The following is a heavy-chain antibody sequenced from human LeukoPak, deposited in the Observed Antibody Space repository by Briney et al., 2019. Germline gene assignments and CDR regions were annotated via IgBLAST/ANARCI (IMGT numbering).Heavy chain of an antibody. CDR1: GGSISSGGYY. CDR2: IYYSGST. J-gene: IGHJ4*02. D-gene: IGHD4-11*01. Sequence: PSETLSLTCTVSGGSISSGGYYWSWIRQHPGKGLEWIGYIYYSGSTYYNPSLKSRVTISVDTSKNQSSLKLSSVTAADTAVYYCARSEYSNYLDYWGQGTLVTVSS. V-gene: IGHV4-31*03. CDR3: ARSEYSNYLDY.